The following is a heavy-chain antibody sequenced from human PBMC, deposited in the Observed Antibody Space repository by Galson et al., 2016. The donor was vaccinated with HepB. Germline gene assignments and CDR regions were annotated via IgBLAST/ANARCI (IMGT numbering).Heavy chain of an antibody. V-gene: IGHV3-7*04. CDR1: GFTFSTYS. CDR2: INQGGSQT. D-gene: IGHD2-2*01. CDR3: ARDLSPSYADNWYDALDL. J-gene: IGHJ3*01. Sequence: SLRLSCAASGFTFSTYSMNWVRQAPGNGPEWVANINQGGSQTFYADSVKGRFTISRDNAKNSLYLQMHSLRPEDTAVYYCARDLSPSYADNWYDALDLWGQGTLVTVSS.